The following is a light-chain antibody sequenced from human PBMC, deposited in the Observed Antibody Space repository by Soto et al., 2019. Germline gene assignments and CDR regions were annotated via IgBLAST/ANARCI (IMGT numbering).Light chain of an antibody. J-gene: IGKJ1*01. CDR3: QQYGSSGT. CDR1: QSVSNNY. V-gene: IGKV3-20*01. Sequence: ELVLTQSPGTLSLSPGERATLSCRASQSVSNNYLRRYQQTPGHAPRLLNYCASDRGAGITDRFSGCGSGTDFTLTISRLEAEDVSVYYCQQYGSSGTFGQGTKVDIK. CDR2: CAS.